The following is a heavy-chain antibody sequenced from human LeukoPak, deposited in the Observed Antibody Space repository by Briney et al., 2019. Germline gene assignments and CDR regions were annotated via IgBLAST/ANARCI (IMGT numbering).Heavy chain of an antibody. CDR3: ARAGGVKTAALDLDY. V-gene: IGHV4-61*01. CDR2: IYYSGSA. J-gene: IGHJ4*02. D-gene: IGHD6-25*01. CDR1: GYSISSDYS. Sequence: PSETLSLTCTVSGYSISSDYSWSWIRQPPGKGLEWIGNIYYSGSANHNPSLKSRVTISRDTSKNQFSLKLTSVTTADTAVYYCARAGGVKTAALDLDYWGQGTLVTVSS.